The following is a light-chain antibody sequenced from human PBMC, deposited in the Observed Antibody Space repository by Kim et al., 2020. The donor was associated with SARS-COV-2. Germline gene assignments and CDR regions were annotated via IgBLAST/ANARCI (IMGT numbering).Light chain of an antibody. CDR1: SSDIGGYNF. J-gene: IGLJ2*01. CDR3: SSYAGRQNLV. CDR2: EVN. V-gene: IGLV2-8*01. Sequence: GQSVTISGTGPSSDIGGYNFVAWYQQHPGKAPKVMIYEVNKRPSGVPDRFSGSKSGNTASLTVSGLQAEDEADYYCSSYAGRQNLVFGGGTQLTVL.